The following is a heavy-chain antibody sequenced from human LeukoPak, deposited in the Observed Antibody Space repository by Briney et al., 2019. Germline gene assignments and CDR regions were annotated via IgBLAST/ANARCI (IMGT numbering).Heavy chain of an antibody. J-gene: IGHJ3*02. CDR2: INPSGGST. V-gene: IGHV1-46*01. CDR1: GYTFTSYY. Sequence: ASVKVSCKASGYTFTSYYMHWVRQAPGQGLEWMGIINPSGGSTSYAQKFQGRVTMTRDTSTSTVYMELSSLRSEDTAVYYCAREGGGLYCGGDCYSSIDAFDIWGQGTMVTVSS. D-gene: IGHD2-21*02. CDR3: AREGGGLYCGGDCYSSIDAFDI.